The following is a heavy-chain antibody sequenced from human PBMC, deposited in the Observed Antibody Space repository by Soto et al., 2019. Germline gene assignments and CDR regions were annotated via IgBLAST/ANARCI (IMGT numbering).Heavy chain of an antibody. CDR2: IIPILGIA. V-gene: IGHV1-69*08. CDR1: GGTFSSYT. CDR3: AREVMVRGVINH. J-gene: IGHJ5*02. D-gene: IGHD3-10*01. Sequence: QVQLVQSGAEVKKPGSSVKVSCKASGGTFSSYTISWVRQAPGQGLEWMGRIIPILGIANYAQKFQGRVTITADKSTSTACMELSSLRSEDTAVYYCAREVMVRGVINHWGQGTLVTVSS.